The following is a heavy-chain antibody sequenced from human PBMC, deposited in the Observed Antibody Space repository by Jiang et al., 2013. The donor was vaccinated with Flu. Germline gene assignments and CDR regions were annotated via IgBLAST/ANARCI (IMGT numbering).Heavy chain of an antibody. Sequence: VQLVESGGGLVQPGGSLRLSCSASGFTFNTYAMHWVRQAPGKGLEYVSAINSDGGRTYYADSVKGRFTISRDNSKNTLYLQMSSLRGDDTAVYYCVGNSRATGFXDYWGQGALLTVSS. V-gene: IGHV3-64D*06. CDR2: INSDGGRT. CDR1: GFTFNTYA. D-gene: IGHD1-1*01. CDR3: VGNSRATGFXDY. J-gene: IGHJ4*02.